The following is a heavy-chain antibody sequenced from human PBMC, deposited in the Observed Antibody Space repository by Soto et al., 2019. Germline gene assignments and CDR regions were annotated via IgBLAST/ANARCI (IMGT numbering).Heavy chain of an antibody. Sequence: QVQLVQSGAEVKKPGASVKVSCKASGYMFTNYHIHWVRQAPGQGLEWMGVINPSGDSTNYAQKFQGRVIMTRDTSTSTVYMELISLRSEDTAVYYCARPLDSSRLLSLSFDPWGPGTLVTVSS. D-gene: IGHD3-22*01. V-gene: IGHV1-46*01. CDR3: ARPLDSSRLLSLSFDP. J-gene: IGHJ5*02. CDR1: GYMFTNYH. CDR2: INPSGDST.